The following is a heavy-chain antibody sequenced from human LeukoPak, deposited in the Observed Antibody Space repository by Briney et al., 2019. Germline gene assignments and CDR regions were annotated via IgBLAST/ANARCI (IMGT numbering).Heavy chain of an antibody. D-gene: IGHD2-15*01. CDR1: GFTFSSYS. Sequence: PGGSLRLSCAASGFTFSSYSMNWVRQAPGKGLEWVSPISSSSSYIYYADSVKGRFTISRDNAKNSLYLQMNSLRAEDTAVYYCARLYCSGGSCYFFDYWGQGTLVTVSS. CDR3: ARLYCSGGSCYFFDY. CDR2: ISSSSSYI. J-gene: IGHJ4*02. V-gene: IGHV3-21*01.